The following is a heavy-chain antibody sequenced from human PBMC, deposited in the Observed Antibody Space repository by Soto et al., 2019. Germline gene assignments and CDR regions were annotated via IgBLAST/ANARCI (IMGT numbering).Heavy chain of an antibody. V-gene: IGHV1-2*04. CDR1: GYTFTGYY. Sequence: ASVEVSCKASGYTFTGYYMHWVRRAPGQGLEWMGWINPNSGGTNYAQKFQGWVTMTRDTSISTAYMELSSLKASDTAMYYCARTSAAGKYYYGMDVWGQGTTVTVSS. J-gene: IGHJ6*02. D-gene: IGHD6-13*01. CDR2: INPNSGGT. CDR3: ARTSAAGKYYYGMDV.